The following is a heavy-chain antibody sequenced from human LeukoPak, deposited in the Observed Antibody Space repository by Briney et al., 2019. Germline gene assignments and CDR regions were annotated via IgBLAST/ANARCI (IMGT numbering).Heavy chain of an antibody. Sequence: SETLSLTCAVYGGSFSGYYWSWIRQPPGKGLEWIGEINHSGSTNYNPSLKSRVTMSVDTSKNQFSLKLSSVTAADTAVYYCARDHYDYVWGSYQDYWGQGTLVTVSS. D-gene: IGHD3-16*01. CDR1: GGSFSGYY. CDR3: ARDHYDYVWGSYQDY. CDR2: INHSGST. J-gene: IGHJ4*02. V-gene: IGHV4-34*01.